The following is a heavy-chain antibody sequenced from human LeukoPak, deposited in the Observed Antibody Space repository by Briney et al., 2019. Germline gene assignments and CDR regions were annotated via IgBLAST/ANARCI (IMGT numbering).Heavy chain of an antibody. V-gene: IGHV4-59*01. Sequence: SETLSLTCTVSGGSISSYSWNWIRQSPGKGLEWIGRVYHSGSINYNPSLKSRVTISVDTSKNQFSLNLSSVTAADAAVYYCVRSYGGYVLDYWGQGTLVIVSS. CDR1: GGSISSYS. CDR3: VRSYGGYVLDY. CDR2: VYHSGSI. J-gene: IGHJ4*02. D-gene: IGHD5-12*01.